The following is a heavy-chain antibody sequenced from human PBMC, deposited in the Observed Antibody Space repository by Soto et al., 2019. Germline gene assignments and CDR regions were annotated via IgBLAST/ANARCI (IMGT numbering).Heavy chain of an antibody. D-gene: IGHD3-22*01. CDR2: IYYSGST. V-gene: IGHV4-31*03. CDR1: GGSISSGGYY. J-gene: IGHJ5*02. CDR3: ARAQQQEYYYDSSGYSGRDNWFAP. Sequence: SETLSLTCTVSGGSISSGGYYWSWIRQHPGKGLEWIGYIYYSGSTYYNPSLKSRVTISVDTSKNQFSLKLSSVTAAATAVNYCARAQQQEYYYDSSGYSGRDNWFAPWGQGTLVTAPQ.